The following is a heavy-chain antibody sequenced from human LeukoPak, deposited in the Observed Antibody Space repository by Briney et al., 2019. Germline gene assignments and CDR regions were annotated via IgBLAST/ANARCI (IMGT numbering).Heavy chain of an antibody. CDR1: GGSFSSYA. CDR2: IIPIFGTA. Sequence: SVKVSCNASGGSFSSYAISWVRHGTGQRLEWMGVIIPIFGTANYAQKFQGRVTITTDESTSTAYMELSSLRSEDAAVDYCARGHWVYWYFDLWGRGTLVTVSS. CDR3: ARGHWVYWYFDL. V-gene: IGHV1-69*05. D-gene: IGHD7-27*01. J-gene: IGHJ2*01.